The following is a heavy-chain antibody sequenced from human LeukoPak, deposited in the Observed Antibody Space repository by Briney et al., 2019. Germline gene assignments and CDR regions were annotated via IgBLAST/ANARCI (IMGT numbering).Heavy chain of an antibody. V-gene: IGHV4-30-2*01. CDR1: GGSISSGGYS. J-gene: IGHJ6*02. CDR2: IYHSGST. Sequence: TLSLTCAVSGGSISSGGYSWSWIRQPPGKGLEWIGYIYHSGSTYYNPSLKSRVTISVDRSKNQFSLKLSSVTAADTAVYYCASSETYYDILTGSNYYYGMDVWGQGTTVTVSS. D-gene: IGHD3-9*01. CDR3: ASSETYYDILTGSNYYYGMDV.